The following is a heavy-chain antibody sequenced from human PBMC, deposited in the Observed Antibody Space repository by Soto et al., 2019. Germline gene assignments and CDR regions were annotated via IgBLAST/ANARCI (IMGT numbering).Heavy chain of an antibody. Sequence: PGGSLNLSCSASGFTFITYSMNWVRQAPGKGLEWVSSISSSTTYIYYADSVKGRFTISRDNAKNSLYLQMNSLRADDTAVYYCATHPPYYVWGQGNTVTVSS. V-gene: IGHV3-21*01. J-gene: IGHJ6*02. CDR1: GFTFITYS. CDR3: ATHPPYYV. CDR2: ISSSTTYI. D-gene: IGHD2-21*01.